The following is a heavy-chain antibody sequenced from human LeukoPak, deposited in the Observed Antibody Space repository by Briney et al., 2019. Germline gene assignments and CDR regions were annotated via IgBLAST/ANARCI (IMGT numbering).Heavy chain of an antibody. CDR3: ARDSIVGAKGGAFDI. CDR2: INPNSGGT. Sequence: ASVKVSCKASGYTFTGYYMHWVRQAPGQGLEWMGWINPNSGGTNYAQKFQGRVTMPRDTSISTAYMELSRLRSDDTAVYYCARDSIVGAKGGAFDIWGQGTMVTVSS. J-gene: IGHJ3*02. V-gene: IGHV1-2*02. CDR1: GYTFTGYY. D-gene: IGHD1-26*01.